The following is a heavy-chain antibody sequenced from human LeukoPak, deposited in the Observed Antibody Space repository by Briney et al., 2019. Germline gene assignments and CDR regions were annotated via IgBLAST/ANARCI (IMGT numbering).Heavy chain of an antibody. J-gene: IGHJ6*03. Sequence: PSETLSLTCTVSGGSISSSSYYWGWIRQPPGKGLEWIGSIYYSGSTYYNPSLKSRVTISVDTSKNQFSLKLSSVTAADTAVYYCASGAYSYYYMDVWGKGTTVTISS. CDR2: IYYSGST. CDR3: ASGAYSYYYMDV. V-gene: IGHV4-39*07. D-gene: IGHD4-11*01. CDR1: GGSISSSSYY.